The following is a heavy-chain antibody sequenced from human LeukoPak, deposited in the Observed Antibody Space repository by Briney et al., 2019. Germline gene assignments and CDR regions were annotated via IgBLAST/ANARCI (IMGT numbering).Heavy chain of an antibody. Sequence: SETLSLTCAVYGGSFNGYFWSWIRQPPGKGLEWIGEINHSGSTNYNPSLKSRVTISVDTSKNQFSLKLPSVTAADTAVYYCARGALGYCSSTSCYAYYYYYMDVWGKGTTVTVSS. V-gene: IGHV4-34*01. D-gene: IGHD2-2*01. CDR2: INHSGST. J-gene: IGHJ6*03. CDR1: GGSFNGYF. CDR3: ARGALGYCSSTSCYAYYYYYMDV.